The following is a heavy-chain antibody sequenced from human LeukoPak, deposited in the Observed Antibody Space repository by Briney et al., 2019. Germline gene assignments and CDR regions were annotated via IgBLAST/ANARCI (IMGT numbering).Heavy chain of an antibody. Sequence: ASVKVSCKASGYTFTSYYMSWVRQAPGQGLEWMGTINPTGGTTRNAQNFQGRVTMTRDTSTSTVYMELSSLSSEDTAIYYCARLDSSWYYYWGQGTLVTVSS. V-gene: IGHV1-46*01. J-gene: IGHJ4*02. CDR2: INPTGGTT. D-gene: IGHD6-13*01. CDR1: GYTFTSYY. CDR3: ARLDSSWYYY.